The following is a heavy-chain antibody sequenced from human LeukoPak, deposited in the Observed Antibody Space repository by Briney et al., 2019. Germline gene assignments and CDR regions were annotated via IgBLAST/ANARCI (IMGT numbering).Heavy chain of an antibody. V-gene: IGHV1-8*01. CDR2: MNPNSGNT. CDR3: ARGIGRFGELLEDY. J-gene: IGHJ4*02. CDR1: GYTFTSYD. D-gene: IGHD3-10*01. Sequence: VASVKVSCKASGYTFTSYDINWVRQATGQGLEWMGWMNPNSGNTGYAQKFQGRVTMTRNTSISTAYMELSSLRSEDTAVYYCARGIGRFGELLEDYWGQGTLVTVSS.